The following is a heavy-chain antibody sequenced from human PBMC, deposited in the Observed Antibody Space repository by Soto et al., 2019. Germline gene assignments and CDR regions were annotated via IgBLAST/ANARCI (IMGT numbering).Heavy chain of an antibody. D-gene: IGHD5-12*01. CDR1: GFTFSSYA. Sequence: ESGGGVVQPGRSLRLSCAASGFTFSSYAMHWVRQAPGKGLEGVAVISYDGSNKYYADSVKGRFTISRDNSKNTLYLQMNSLRAEDTAVYYCARDGRMATTYWYFDLWGRGTLVTVSS. J-gene: IGHJ2*01. CDR3: ARDGRMATTYWYFDL. V-gene: IGHV3-30-3*01. CDR2: ISYDGSNK.